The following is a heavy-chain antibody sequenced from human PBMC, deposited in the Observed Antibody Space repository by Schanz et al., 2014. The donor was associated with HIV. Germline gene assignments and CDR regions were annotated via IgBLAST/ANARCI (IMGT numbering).Heavy chain of an antibody. V-gene: IGHV3-30*18. D-gene: IGHD6-13*01. J-gene: IGHJ5*02. Sequence: QVQLVESGGGVVQPGRSLRLSCAASGFTFRSYGMHWVRQAPGKGLEWVAVISYDGSNKYYADSVKGRFTISRDNSRNTLYLQMISLRVEDTAVYYCAKDAYSSSYINWVDPWGQGTLVTVSS. CDR2: ISYDGSNK. CDR1: GFTFRSYG. CDR3: AKDAYSSSYINWVDP.